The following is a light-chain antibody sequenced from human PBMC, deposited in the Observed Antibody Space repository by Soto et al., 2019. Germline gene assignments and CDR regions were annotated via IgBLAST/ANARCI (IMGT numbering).Light chain of an antibody. V-gene: IGKV3-20*01. Sequence: EIVLTQCPCTLSLSPGERATLSCRASQSVSSSYLAWYQQKPDQAPRLLIYGASSRATGIPDRFSGSGSGTDFTLTISRLEPEDFAVYYRQQYNSSPKTFGQGTKVDIK. CDR2: GAS. J-gene: IGKJ1*01. CDR3: QQYNSSPKT. CDR1: QSVSSSY.